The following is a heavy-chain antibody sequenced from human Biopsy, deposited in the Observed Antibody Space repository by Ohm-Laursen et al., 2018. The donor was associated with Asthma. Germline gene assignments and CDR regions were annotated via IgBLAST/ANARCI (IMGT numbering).Heavy chain of an antibody. CDR2: MYYGETT. CDR3: VRHQYSSSWSTFDY. J-gene: IGHJ4*02. Sequence: SETLSLTCTVSGASITSSAYYWGWIRQPPGKGLEWIGSMYYGETTYYSPSLKSRVTISVDTSKNQLSLKMSSVTAADTAVYFCVRHQYSSSWSTFDYWGQGALVTVSS. V-gene: IGHV4-39*01. D-gene: IGHD3-22*01. CDR1: GASITSSAYY.